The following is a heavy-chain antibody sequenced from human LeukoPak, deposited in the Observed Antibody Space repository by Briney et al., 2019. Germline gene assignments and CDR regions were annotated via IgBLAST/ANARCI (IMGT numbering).Heavy chain of an antibody. D-gene: IGHD2-8*01. CDR3: AKDGQNGRGGYNWFDP. Sequence: GGSLRLSCAASGFTFSNYAMHWVRQAPGKGLEWVAVITYDSSHKYYADSVKGRFTISRDNSKNTLYLQMTSLRPDDTAVYYCAKDGQNGRGGYNWFDPWGQGTLVTVSS. J-gene: IGHJ5*02. CDR1: GFTFSNYA. V-gene: IGHV3-30*18. CDR2: ITYDSSHK.